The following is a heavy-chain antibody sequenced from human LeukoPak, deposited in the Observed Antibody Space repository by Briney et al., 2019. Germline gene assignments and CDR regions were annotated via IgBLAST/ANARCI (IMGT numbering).Heavy chain of an antibody. V-gene: IGHV3-30*18. D-gene: IGHD1-26*01. CDR2: ISYDGSNK. CDR1: GFTFSSYG. J-gene: IGHJ4*02. Sequence: GGSLRLSCAASGFTFSSYGMHWVRQAPGKGLGWVAVISYDGSNKYYADSVKGRFTISRDNSKNTLYLQMNSLRAEDTAVYYCAKDVRQWELPQFDYWGQGTLVTVSS. CDR3: AKDVRQWELPQFDY.